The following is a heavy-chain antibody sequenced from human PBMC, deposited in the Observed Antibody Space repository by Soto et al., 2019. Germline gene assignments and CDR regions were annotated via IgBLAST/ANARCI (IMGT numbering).Heavy chain of an antibody. CDR2: IYSDGRT. J-gene: IGHJ4*02. CDR1: GFIVSSSY. D-gene: IGHD6-13*01. V-gene: IGHV3-53*02. CDR3: ARCSGWYGQCYFDC. Sequence: DVQLVETGGGLIQPGGSLRLSCAASGFIVSSSYMSWVRQAPGKGLEWVSVIYSDGRTYYADSVKGRFTISRDNSKNTLSHEMNRLRSEDTAVYYCARCSGWYGQCYFDCWGQRTLVTVSS.